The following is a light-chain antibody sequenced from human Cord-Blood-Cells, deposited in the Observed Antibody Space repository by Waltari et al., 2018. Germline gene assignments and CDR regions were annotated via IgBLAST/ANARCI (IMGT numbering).Light chain of an antibody. V-gene: IGLV2-14*01. Sequence: SALTQPASVSWSPVQSITISCTGTSSDVGGYTYVSWYQQHPGKAPKLMIYDVSNRPSGVSNRFSGSKSGNTASLTISGLQAEDEADYYCSSYTSSSTVVFGGGTKLTVL. CDR2: DVS. CDR3: SSYTSSSTVV. J-gene: IGLJ2*01. CDR1: SSDVGGYTY.